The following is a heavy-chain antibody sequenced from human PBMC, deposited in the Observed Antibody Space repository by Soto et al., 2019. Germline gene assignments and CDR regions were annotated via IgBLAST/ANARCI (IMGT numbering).Heavy chain of an antibody. Sequence: ICRKGAGYSFTSYWSGWVRQKPGKGLEWMGIIYPGDSDTRYSPSFQGQVTISADKSISTAYLQWSSLKASDTAMYYCAKVDYGGNSGYYYYGMDVWGQGTTVTVSS. CDR2: IYPGDSDT. J-gene: IGHJ6*02. CDR3: AKVDYGGNSGYYYYGMDV. D-gene: IGHD4-17*01. V-gene: IGHV5-51*01. CDR1: GYSFTSYW.